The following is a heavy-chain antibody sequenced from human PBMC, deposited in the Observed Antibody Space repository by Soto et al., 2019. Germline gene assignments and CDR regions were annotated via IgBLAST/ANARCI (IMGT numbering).Heavy chain of an antibody. J-gene: IGHJ6*03. V-gene: IGHV6-1*01. CDR1: GDSVSSNSAA. Sequence: SQTLSLTCVISGDSVSSNSAAWNWIRQSPSRGLEWLGRTYYRSRWYNDYAVSVRSRITVNADTSKNQFSLHLNSVTPEDTAVYFCAGTRGHQWHYMDVWDKGTLVTVSS. D-gene: IGHD1-1*01. CDR3: AGTRGHQWHYMDV. CDR2: TYYRSRWYN.